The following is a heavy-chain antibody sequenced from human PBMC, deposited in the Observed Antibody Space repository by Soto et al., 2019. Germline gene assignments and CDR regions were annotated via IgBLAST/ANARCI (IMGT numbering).Heavy chain of an antibody. CDR2: IYYSEST. CDR3: ARVRGGDYFVY. J-gene: IGHJ4*02. Sequence: QVQLQESGPGLVKPSQTLSLTCTVSGGSISSGGYYWSWNRQHPGKGLEWIGYIYYSESTYYNPYLKSRVTMSVDTSKNQVSLKLSSVTAADTAVYYCARVRGGDYFVYWGQGTLVTVSS. CDR1: GGSISSGGYY. V-gene: IGHV4-31*03.